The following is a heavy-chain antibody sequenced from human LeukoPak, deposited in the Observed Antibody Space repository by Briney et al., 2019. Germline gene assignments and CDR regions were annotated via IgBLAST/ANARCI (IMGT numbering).Heavy chain of an antibody. Sequence: GGSLRLSCAASGFTFDDYAMHWVRQAPGKGLEWVSGISWNGGSIGYADSVKGRFTISRDNAKNSLYLQMNSLRAEDTALYYCAKDDDYGDYSRWYYFDYWGQGTLVTVSS. V-gene: IGHV3-9*01. D-gene: IGHD4-17*01. J-gene: IGHJ4*02. CDR3: AKDDDYGDYSRWYYFDY. CDR1: GFTFDDYA. CDR2: ISWNGGSI.